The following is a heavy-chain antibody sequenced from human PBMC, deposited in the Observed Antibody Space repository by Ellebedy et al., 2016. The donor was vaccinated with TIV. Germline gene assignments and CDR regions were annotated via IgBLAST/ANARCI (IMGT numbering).Heavy chain of an antibody. J-gene: IGHJ6*03. CDR2: IHYSGSA. CDR1: GGSFSGYH. V-gene: IGHV4-59*01. CDR3: ARQHDPKYNNYMDV. Sequence: MPSETLSLTCAVYGGSFSGYHWSWIRQPPGKGLEWIGYIHYSGSANYNPSLKSRVTISVDTSKNQFSLNLSSVTAADTAMYYCARQHDPKYNNYMDVWGKGTTVTVSS.